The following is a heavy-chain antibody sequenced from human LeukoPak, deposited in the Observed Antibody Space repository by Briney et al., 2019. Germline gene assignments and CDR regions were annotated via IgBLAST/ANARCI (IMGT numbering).Heavy chain of an antibody. CDR2: INTDGSST. Sequence: GGSLRLSCAASGFTFSSYWMHWVRQAPGKGLVWVSRINTDGSSTSYADSVKGRFTISRDNAKNTLYLQMNSLRAEDTAVYYCARRTYYYYCMDVWGKGTTVTVSS. D-gene: IGHD3/OR15-3a*01. V-gene: IGHV3-74*01. CDR1: GFTFSSYW. CDR3: ARRTYYYYCMDV. J-gene: IGHJ6*03.